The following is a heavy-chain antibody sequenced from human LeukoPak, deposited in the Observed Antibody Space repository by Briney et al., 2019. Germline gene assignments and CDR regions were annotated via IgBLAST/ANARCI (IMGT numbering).Heavy chain of an antibody. J-gene: IGHJ4*02. CDR2: TRKKVNSYTT. D-gene: IGHD3-10*01. CDR1: GFIFSTYS. V-gene: IGHV3-72*01. Sequence: GGSLRLSCVASGFIFSTYSMNWVRQAPGKGLEWVGRTRKKVNSYTTEYAASVKGRFTISRDDSKNSLYLQMNSLKTEDTAVYYCARSYGSGTYPFDYWGQGTLVTVSS. CDR3: ARSYGSGTYPFDY.